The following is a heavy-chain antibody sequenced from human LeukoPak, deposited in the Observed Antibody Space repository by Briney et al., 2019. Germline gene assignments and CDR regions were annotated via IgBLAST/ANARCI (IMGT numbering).Heavy chain of an antibody. V-gene: IGHV3-21*01. CDR1: GFTFSSYS. Sequence: GGSLRLSCAASGFTFSSYSMNWVRQAPGKGLEWVSSISTSSSYVYYADSVKGRFTISRDNAKNSLYLQMNSLRAEDTAVYYCARGSEWELLSCDFWGQGTVVTVSS. J-gene: IGHJ4*02. CDR2: ISTSSSYV. CDR3: ARGSEWELLSCDF. D-gene: IGHD1-26*01.